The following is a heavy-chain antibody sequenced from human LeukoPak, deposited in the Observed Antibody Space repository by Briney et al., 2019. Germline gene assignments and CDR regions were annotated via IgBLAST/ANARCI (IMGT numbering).Heavy chain of an antibody. CDR1: GGSISSGGYS. J-gene: IGHJ3*02. CDR3: ARAFCSGGGCPDAFDI. Sequence: SETLSLTCAVSGGSISSGGYSWSWIRQPPGKGLEWIGYIYHSGSTYYNPSLKSRVTISVDRSKNQFSLKLSSVTAADTAVYYCARAFCSGGGCPDAFDIWGQGTVVTVSS. D-gene: IGHD2-15*01. V-gene: IGHV4-30-2*01. CDR2: IYHSGST.